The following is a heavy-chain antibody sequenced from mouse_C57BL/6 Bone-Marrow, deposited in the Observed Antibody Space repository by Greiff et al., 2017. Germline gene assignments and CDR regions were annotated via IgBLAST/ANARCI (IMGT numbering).Heavy chain of an antibody. Sequence: QVQLQQPGAELVKPGASVKLSCKASGYTFTSYWMHWVKQRPGRGLEWIGRIDPNSGGTKYNEQFKSKATLTVDKPSSTAYMQLSSLTSEDSAVCDCAHSNYFYWYFAVGDTGTAVTVSS. J-gene: IGHJ1*03. CDR2: IDPNSGGT. V-gene: IGHV1-72*01. CDR3: AHSNYFYWYFAV. CDR1: GYTFTSYW. D-gene: IGHD2-5*01.